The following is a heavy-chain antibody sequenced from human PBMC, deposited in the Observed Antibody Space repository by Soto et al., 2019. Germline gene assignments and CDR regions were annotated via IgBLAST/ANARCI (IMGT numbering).Heavy chain of an antibody. J-gene: IGHJ6*02. CDR2: IVVGSGNT. CDR1: GFTFTHSA. V-gene: IGHV1-58*01. D-gene: IGHD2-2*01. Sequence: SVKVSCKASGFTFTHSAVQWVRQGRGQRLEWIGWIVVGSGNTNYAQKFQERVTITRDMSTTTAYMELSGLRSEDTAVYYCVADTLVVIPPVISYYYYGLDVWGQGTTVTVSS. CDR3: VADTLVVIPPVISYYYYGLDV.